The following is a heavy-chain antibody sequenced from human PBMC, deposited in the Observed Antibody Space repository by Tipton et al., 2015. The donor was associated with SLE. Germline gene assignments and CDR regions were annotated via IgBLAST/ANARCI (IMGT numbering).Heavy chain of an antibody. Sequence: TLSLTCTVSGGSISSYFWSWIRQPPGKGLEWIGYMYYSGSNSYNPSLKSRVTISVDTSKNQFSLKLSSVTAADTAVNYCARDCDFRNAFDLWGRGTLVTVSS. V-gene: IGHV4-59*12. CDR1: GGSISSYF. CDR2: MYYSGSN. J-gene: IGHJ2*01. D-gene: IGHD1-14*01. CDR3: ARDCDFRNAFDL.